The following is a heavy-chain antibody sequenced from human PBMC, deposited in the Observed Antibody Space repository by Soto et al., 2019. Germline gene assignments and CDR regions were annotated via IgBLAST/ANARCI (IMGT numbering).Heavy chain of an antibody. Sequence: EVQLVESGGGLVQPGGSLRLSCAASGFTFSSYSMNWVRQAPGKGLEWVSYISSSSSTIYYADSGKGRFTISRDKAKNSLDLQMNSLRAEATAVYYCARHPERIAESGWFDPWGQGTLVTVSS. V-gene: IGHV3-48*01. J-gene: IGHJ5*02. CDR2: ISSSSSTI. D-gene: IGHD6-13*01. CDR1: GFTFSSYS. CDR3: ARHPERIAESGWFDP.